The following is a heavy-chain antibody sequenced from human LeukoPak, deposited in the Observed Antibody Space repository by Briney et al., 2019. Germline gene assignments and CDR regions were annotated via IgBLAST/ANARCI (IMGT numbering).Heavy chain of an antibody. V-gene: IGHV1-18*01. CDR1: GGTFSSYA. CDR2: ISAYNGNT. Sequence: ASVKVSCKASGGTFSSYAISWVRQAPGQGLEWMGWISAYNGNTNYAQKLQGRVTMTTDTSTSTAYMELRSLRSDDTAVYYCARDFYSNYDILTGYPNYFDYWGQGTLVTVSS. CDR3: ARDFYSNYDILTGYPNYFDY. J-gene: IGHJ4*02. D-gene: IGHD3-9*01.